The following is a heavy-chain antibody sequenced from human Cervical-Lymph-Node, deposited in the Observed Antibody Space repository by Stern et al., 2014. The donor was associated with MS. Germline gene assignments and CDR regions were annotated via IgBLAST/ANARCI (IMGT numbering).Heavy chain of an antibody. CDR1: GYSFTGYL. CDR2: INPNSCDT. V-gene: IGHV1-2*02. Sequence: VQLAESGAEVKKPGASVNVSCKASGYSFTGYLLHWVRQAPGQGLEWMGWINPNSCDTNYAQKFHGRVTMTRDSSSSTSYMELSSLRSDDTAVYYCARDGRGSYGSGSYYSSGYWGQGTLVTVSS. D-gene: IGHD3-10*01. CDR3: ARDGRGSYGSGSYYSSGY. J-gene: IGHJ4*02.